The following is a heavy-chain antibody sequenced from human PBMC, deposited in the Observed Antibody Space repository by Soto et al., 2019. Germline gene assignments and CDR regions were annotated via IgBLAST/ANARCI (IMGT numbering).Heavy chain of an antibody. CDR2: IIPIFGTA. D-gene: IGHD2-15*01. J-gene: IGHJ6*02. CDR1: GGTFSSYA. V-gene: IGHV1-69*12. Sequence: QVQLVQSGAEVKKPGSSVKVSCKASGGTFSSYAISWVRQAPGQGLEWMGGIIPIFGTANYAQKFQGRVTITADESTSXAYXEXTSLRSEDTAVYYCASNRYCSGGSCYSSYYYYGMDVWGQGTTVTVSS. CDR3: ASNRYCSGGSCYSSYYYYGMDV.